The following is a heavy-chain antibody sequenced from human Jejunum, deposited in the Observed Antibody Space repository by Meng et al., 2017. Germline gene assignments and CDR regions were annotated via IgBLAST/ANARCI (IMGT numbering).Heavy chain of an antibody. J-gene: IGHJ4*02. CDR1: GYNFKNYA. CDR3: ARERQTSGEDY. V-gene: IGHV1-3*04. D-gene: IGHD2-15*01. Sequence: QALLVQSPAEVKGPGASVKVSCKASGYNFKNYAMQWVRQAPGQRLDWIGWINTDNGDTQYSQTFQGRVTITRDTSASTTYMELSSLRSEDTAVYFCARERQTSGEDYWGQGTLVTVSS. CDR2: INTDNGDT.